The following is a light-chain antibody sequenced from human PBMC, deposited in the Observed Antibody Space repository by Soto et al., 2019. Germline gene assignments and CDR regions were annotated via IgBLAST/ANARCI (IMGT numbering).Light chain of an antibody. CDR3: QQVKSYPRT. Sequence: DVQLTQSPSFLSAAVGGGCTSTCRASQGIAGSLALYQQKPGKPPKLLIYAESTLQSGVPSRFSGSGSGTRGTLTISSLQPEDFATYYCQQVKSYPRTFGGGTKVDIK. CDR2: AES. V-gene: IGKV1-9*01. J-gene: IGKJ4*01. CDR1: QGIAGS.